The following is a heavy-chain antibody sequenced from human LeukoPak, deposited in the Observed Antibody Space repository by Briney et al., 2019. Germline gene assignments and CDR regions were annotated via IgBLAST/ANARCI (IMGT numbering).Heavy chain of an antibody. D-gene: IGHD6-19*01. V-gene: IGHV1-58*01. CDR2: IVVGSGNT. Sequence: ASVKVSCTASGFSFTSSAVQWVRQARGQRLEWIGWIVVGSGNTNYAQKFQERVTITRDMSTSTAYMELSSLRSEDTAVYYCAADLAVAELAFDYWGQGTLVTVSS. CDR1: GFSFTSSA. CDR3: AADLAVAELAFDY. J-gene: IGHJ4*02.